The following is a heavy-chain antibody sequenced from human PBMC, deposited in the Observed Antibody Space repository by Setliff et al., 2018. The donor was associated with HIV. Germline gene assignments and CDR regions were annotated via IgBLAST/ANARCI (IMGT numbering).Heavy chain of an antibody. CDR3: ARIPLELPYYFDY. Sequence: SETLSLTCAVSGDSITRGGYYWTWIRQPAGKGLEWLGRTHIGGNTNYNPSLKSRVTISVDTSKNQFSLKLSSVTAADTAVYYCARIPLELPYYFDYWGQGTLVTVSS. V-gene: IGHV4-61*02. CDR2: THIGGNT. J-gene: IGHJ4*02. CDR1: GDSITRGGYY. D-gene: IGHD3-16*02.